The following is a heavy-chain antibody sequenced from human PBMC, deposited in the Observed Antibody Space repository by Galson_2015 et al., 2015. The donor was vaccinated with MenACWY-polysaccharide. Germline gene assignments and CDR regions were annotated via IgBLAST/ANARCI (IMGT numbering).Heavy chain of an antibody. J-gene: IGHJ4*02. CDR3: VKNGYTGSSYGYFDS. CDR2: LSSSGGDK. D-gene: IGHD1-26*01. CDR1: GFTFSTYA. V-gene: IGHV3-30*18. Sequence: SLRLSCAGCGFTFSTYAMHWVRQAPGQGLEWMATLSSSGGDKCYADSVKGRFTISRDNSNNTLYLEMSSLRAGDTAVYYCVKNGYTGSSYGYFDSWGQGTLGTVSS.